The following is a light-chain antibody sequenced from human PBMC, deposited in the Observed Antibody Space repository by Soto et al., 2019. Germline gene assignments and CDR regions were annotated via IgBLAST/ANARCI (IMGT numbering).Light chain of an antibody. CDR3: QQYNGYMVT. CDR2: DAS. CDR1: QDINNY. V-gene: IGKV1-33*01. J-gene: IGKJ3*01. Sequence: DIPMTQSPSSLSASVGDRVTITCQASQDINNYLNWYQQKPGKAPKLLIYDASNLQTGVPSRFSGSGSGTDFTFTIDSLQPEDIATYYCQQYNGYMVTFGPGTKVDIK.